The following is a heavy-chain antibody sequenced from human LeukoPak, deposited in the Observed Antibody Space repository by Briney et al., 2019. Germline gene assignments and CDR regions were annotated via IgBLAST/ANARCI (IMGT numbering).Heavy chain of an antibody. V-gene: IGHV4-30-4*08. CDR3: VRNSHYYYYMDV. J-gene: IGHJ6*03. Sequence: SETLSLTCTVSGGSVSSDYYWSWIRQPPGKGLEWIGFISYSGSTYYNPSLKSRVTISVDTSKNQFSLKLTSVTAADTAVYYCVRNSHYYYYMDVWGTGTTVTVSS. CDR1: GGSVSSDYY. D-gene: IGHD4-23*01. CDR2: ISYSGST.